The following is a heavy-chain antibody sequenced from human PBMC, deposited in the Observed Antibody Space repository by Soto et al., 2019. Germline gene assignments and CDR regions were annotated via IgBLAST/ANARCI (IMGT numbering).Heavy chain of an antibody. CDR1: GFTFSSYG. J-gene: IGHJ6*02. Sequence: GGSLRLSCAASGFTFSSYGMHWVRQAPGKGLEWVAVISYDGSNKYYADSVKGRFTISRDNSKNTLYLQMNSLRDEDTAVYYCAREDVGATNYYGMDVWGQGTTATVSS. D-gene: IGHD1-26*01. CDR2: ISYDGSNK. CDR3: AREDVGATNYYGMDV. V-gene: IGHV3-30*03.